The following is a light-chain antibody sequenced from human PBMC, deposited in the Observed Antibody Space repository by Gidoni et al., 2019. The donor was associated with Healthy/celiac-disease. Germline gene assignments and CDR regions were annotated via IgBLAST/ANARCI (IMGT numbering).Light chain of an antibody. J-gene: IGKJ3*01. CDR1: QSRVHSDGNTY. CDR3: MQATQFPFA. V-gene: IGKV2-24*01. Sequence: DIVMTQTPLSSPVTLGQPASISCRSRQSRVHSDGNTYFSWLQQRPGQPPRLLIYKISNRLSGVPDRFSGSVAGTDFTLKISRVEAEDVGVYYCMQATQFPFAFGPGTKVDIK. CDR2: KIS.